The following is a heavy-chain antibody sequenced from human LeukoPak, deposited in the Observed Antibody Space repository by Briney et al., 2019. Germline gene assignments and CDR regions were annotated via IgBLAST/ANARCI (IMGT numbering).Heavy chain of an antibody. CDR1: GYTFTSYY. CDR3: ARDSDGPWDP. V-gene: IGHV1-46*01. Sequence: ASVNVSCKASGYTFTSYYMHWVRQAPGQGLEWMGVIGPSCGTTSYAQKFQGRVTLTRDTSTSTDYMELSSLRSEDTAVYYCARDSDGPWDPWGQGTLVTVSS. J-gene: IGHJ5*02. CDR2: IGPSCGTT.